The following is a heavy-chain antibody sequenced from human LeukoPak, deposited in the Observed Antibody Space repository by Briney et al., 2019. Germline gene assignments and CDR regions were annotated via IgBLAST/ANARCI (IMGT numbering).Heavy chain of an antibody. Sequence: GEFLKISCKGSGYSFTSFWIGWVRQMPGKGLEWMGIIYPGDSDTRYSPSFQGQVTISADKSISTAYLQWSSLKASDTAMYYCARQAYGSGSYSPHWGQGTLVTVSS. J-gene: IGHJ4*02. V-gene: IGHV5-51*01. CDR2: IYPGDSDT. CDR1: GYSFTSFW. CDR3: ARQAYGSGSYSPH. D-gene: IGHD3-10*01.